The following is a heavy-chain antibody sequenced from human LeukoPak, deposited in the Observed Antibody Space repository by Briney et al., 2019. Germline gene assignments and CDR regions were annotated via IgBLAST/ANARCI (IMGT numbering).Heavy chain of an antibody. J-gene: IGHJ4*02. CDR3: AKDRGIISDY. D-gene: IGHD3-10*01. V-gene: IGHV3-23*01. CDR1: GLTFINYG. Sequence: GGSLRLSCAASGLTFINYGMTWVRQAPGKGLEWVSAISGSVVITFYADSVRGRFTISRDNSKNTLYLQMNSLRAEDTALYYCAKDRGIISDYWGQGILVTVSS. CDR2: ISGSVVIT.